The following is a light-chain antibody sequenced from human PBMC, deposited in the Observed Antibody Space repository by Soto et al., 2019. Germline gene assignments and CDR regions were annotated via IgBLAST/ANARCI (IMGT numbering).Light chain of an antibody. CDR1: NIESKS. CDR2: DDS. Sequence: SYELTQPPSVSVAPGQTARITCRGSNIESKSVHWYQQKPGQAPVLAVYDDSDRPSGIPERFSGSNSGNTATLTISGVEAGDEADYYCQVWDRSSDHYVFGTGTKLTVL. J-gene: IGLJ1*01. CDR3: QVWDRSSDHYV. V-gene: IGLV3-21*02.